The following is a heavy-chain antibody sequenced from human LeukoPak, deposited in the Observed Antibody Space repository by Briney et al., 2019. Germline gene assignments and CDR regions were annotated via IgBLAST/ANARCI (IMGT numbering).Heavy chain of an antibody. D-gene: IGHD3-16*01. CDR2: IYYSGST. CDR1: GVSISSYY. J-gene: IGHJ3*02. CDR3: ARAYDYVWGSIDAFDI. Sequence: SETLSLTCTVSGVSISSYYWSWIRQPPGKGLEWIGYIYYSGSTNYNPSLKSRVTISVDTSKNQFSLKLSSVTAADTAVYYCARAYDYVWGSIDAFDIWGQGTMVTVSS. V-gene: IGHV4-59*08.